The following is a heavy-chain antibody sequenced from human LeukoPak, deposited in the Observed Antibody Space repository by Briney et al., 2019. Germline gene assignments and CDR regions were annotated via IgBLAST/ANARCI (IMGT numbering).Heavy chain of an antibody. V-gene: IGHV3-30*18. D-gene: IGHD4-17*01. CDR2: VSVDGSHK. CDR1: GFTFSSYA. Sequence: GGSLRLSCAASGFTFSSYAMSWLRQAPGKGLEGVAFVSVDGSHKDYGGSVKGRFTISRDNSKNTLYLQMNSLRAEDTAVYYCAKDNGDHAIDYWAQGTMVTVSS. J-gene: IGHJ4*02. CDR3: AKDNGDHAIDY.